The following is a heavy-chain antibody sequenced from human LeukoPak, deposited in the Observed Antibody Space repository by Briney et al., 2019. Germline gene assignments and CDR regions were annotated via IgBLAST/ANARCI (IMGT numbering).Heavy chain of an antibody. Sequence: SETLFLTCTDTGGSFSSFDWSWIRKPPGKGLEWIGYIYYSGSTRYNPSLKSRVIISVDKSKNQFSLNLSSVTAADTAVYYCARAELTQSLERTYSNYYYYYYMDVWGKGATVIVSS. V-gene: IGHV4-59*01. J-gene: IGHJ6*03. CDR3: ARAELTQSLERTYSNYYYYYYMDV. CDR2: IYYSGST. CDR1: GGSFSSFD. D-gene: IGHD2-15*01.